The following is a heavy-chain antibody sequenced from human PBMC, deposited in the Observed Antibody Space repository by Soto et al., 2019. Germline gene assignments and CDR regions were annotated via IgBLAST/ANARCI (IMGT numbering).Heavy chain of an antibody. Sequence: GGSLRLSCAASGFTFSSYAMHWVRQAPGKGLEWVAVISYDGSNKYYADSVKGRFTISRDNSKNTLYLQMNSLRAEDTAVYYCARDLSQRGVVVITSNRASYYGMDVWGQGTTVTVSS. CDR2: ISYDGSNK. V-gene: IGHV3-30-3*01. D-gene: IGHD3-22*01. J-gene: IGHJ6*02. CDR3: ARDLSQRGVVVITSNRASYYGMDV. CDR1: GFTFSSYA.